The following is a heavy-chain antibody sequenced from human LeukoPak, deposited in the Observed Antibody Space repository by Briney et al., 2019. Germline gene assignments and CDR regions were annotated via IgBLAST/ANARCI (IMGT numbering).Heavy chain of an antibody. J-gene: IGHJ6*03. CDR3: TTDTAPAAYYYYYMDV. V-gene: IGHV3-15*01. CDR2: IKSKTDGGTT. CDR1: GFTFSSYA. Sequence: GGSLRLSCAASGFTFSSYAMHWVRQAPGKGLEWVGRIKSKTDGGTTDYAAPVKGRFTISRDDSKNTLYLQMNSLKTEDTAVYYCTTDTAPAAYYYYYMDVWGKGTTVTVSS. D-gene: IGHD2-2*01.